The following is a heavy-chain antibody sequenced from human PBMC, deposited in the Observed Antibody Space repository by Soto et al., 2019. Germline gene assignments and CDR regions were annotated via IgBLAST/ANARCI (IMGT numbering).Heavy chain of an antibody. Sequence: PGGSLRLSCAASGFTFSNYAMSWVRQAPGKGLEWVSAVSGSGRSTYYADSVKGRFTVSRDNSKNTLFLQMNSLRAEDTAVYYCAKDDTGIAVAGRFDYWGQGALVTVSS. V-gene: IGHV3-23*01. CDR1: GFTFSNYA. D-gene: IGHD6-13*01. J-gene: IGHJ4*02. CDR2: VSGSGRST. CDR3: AKDDTGIAVAGRFDY.